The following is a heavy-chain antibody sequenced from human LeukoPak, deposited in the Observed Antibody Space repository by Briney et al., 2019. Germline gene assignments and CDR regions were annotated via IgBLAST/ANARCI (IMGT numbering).Heavy chain of an antibody. V-gene: IGHV3-49*04. CDR2: IRSKAYGGTT. Sequence: GRSLRLSCTASGFTFGEYAMSWVRQAPGKGLEWVGFIRSKAYGGTTEYAASVKGRFTISRDESRSIAYLQMNSLKTEDTAVYYCTRVGRTYPLMYYYMDVWGKGTTVTVSS. CDR3: TRVGRTYPLMYYYMDV. CDR1: GFTFGEYA. D-gene: IGHD3-16*02. J-gene: IGHJ6*03.